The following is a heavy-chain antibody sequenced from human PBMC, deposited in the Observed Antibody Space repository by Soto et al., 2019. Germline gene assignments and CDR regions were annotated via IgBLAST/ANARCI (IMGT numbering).Heavy chain of an antibody. CDR3: ARENMSGTYYFDS. CDR2: IYHSGIT. D-gene: IGHD1-26*01. Sequence: QVQLQESGPGVVRSSETLSLTCAVFGGSVSSETHFWSWIRQPPGKGLEWIGNIYHSGITNSNPSLKGRITISVDKSTIHFSLSLASVTAADTAIYYCARENMSGTYYFDSWGEGTRVTVAS. J-gene: IGHJ4*02. CDR1: GGSVSSETHF. V-gene: IGHV4-61*03.